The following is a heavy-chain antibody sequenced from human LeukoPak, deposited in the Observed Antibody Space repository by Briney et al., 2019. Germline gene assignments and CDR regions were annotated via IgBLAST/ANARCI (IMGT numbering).Heavy chain of an antibody. Sequence: PSETLSLTCADYGGSFSGYYWSWIRQPPGKGLEWIGEINHSGSTNYNPSLKSRVTISVDTSKNQFSLKLSSVTAADTAVYYCARVIAAAGSVWGQGTLVTVSS. D-gene: IGHD6-13*01. J-gene: IGHJ4*02. CDR2: INHSGST. CDR3: ARVIAAAGSV. CDR1: GGSFSGYY. V-gene: IGHV4-34*01.